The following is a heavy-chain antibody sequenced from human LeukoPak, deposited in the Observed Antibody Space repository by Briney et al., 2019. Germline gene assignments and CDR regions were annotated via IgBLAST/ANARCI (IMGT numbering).Heavy chain of an antibody. CDR1: GFTSSGYA. CDR2: ISSSVVST. J-gene: IGHJ6*04. D-gene: IGHD3-22*01. Sequence: GSLRLSCAASGFTSSGYAMSWVPQAPGKGLESVSAISSSVVSTYYTDSVKYRFTIPRDNSKNTPYLQINSLRAEATSVYYCTKWGTYYYDSSLDGMYVWPKETTVTVSS. V-gene: IGHV3-23*01. CDR3: TKWGTYYYDSSLDGMYV.